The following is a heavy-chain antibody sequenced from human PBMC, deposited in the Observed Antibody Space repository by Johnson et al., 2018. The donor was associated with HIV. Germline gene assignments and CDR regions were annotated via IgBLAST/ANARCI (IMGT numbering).Heavy chain of an antibody. V-gene: IGHV3-53*01. D-gene: IGHD2-15*01. Sequence: EVQLVESGGVLIQPVGSLRLSCAASWFTVSSNYMSWVRQAPGKGLEWVSVVYSGGTTHYADSVKGRFTISRDNAKNSLYLQMNSLRAEDTAMYYCARAKDAAYPYDAFDVWGHGTMVIVSA. CDR2: VYSGGTT. CDR3: ARAKDAAYPYDAFDV. CDR1: WFTVSSNY. J-gene: IGHJ3*01.